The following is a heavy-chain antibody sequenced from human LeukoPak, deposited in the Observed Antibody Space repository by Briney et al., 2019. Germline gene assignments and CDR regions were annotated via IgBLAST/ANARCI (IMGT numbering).Heavy chain of an antibody. Sequence: GGSLRLSCAASGFTFSSHSVHWVRQAPGKGLVWVSHVNSDGSSTTYADSVKGRFTISRDNSKNTVYLQMNSLRAEDTAVYYCAKGMGSGWTFDYWGQGTLVTVSS. V-gene: IGHV3-74*01. CDR1: GFTFSSHS. CDR2: VNSDGSST. J-gene: IGHJ4*02. CDR3: AKGMGSGWTFDY. D-gene: IGHD6-19*01.